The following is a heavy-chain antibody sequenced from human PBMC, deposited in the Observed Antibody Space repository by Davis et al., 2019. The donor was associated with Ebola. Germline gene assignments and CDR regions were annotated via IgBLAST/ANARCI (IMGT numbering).Heavy chain of an antibody. V-gene: IGHV4-34*01. D-gene: IGHD3-9*01. Sequence: MPSEPLSLTCALYGGSFSGYYWSWIRQSPDKGLEWFGEMNHIGTTTYNTSLKSRVTISVDTSKNQFSLKLSSVTAAGTAVYYCARRHLLYDILTGYSHGGFDPWGQGTLVTVSS. CDR2: MNHIGTT. CDR3: ARRHLLYDILTGYSHGGFDP. CDR1: GGSFSGYY. J-gene: IGHJ5*02.